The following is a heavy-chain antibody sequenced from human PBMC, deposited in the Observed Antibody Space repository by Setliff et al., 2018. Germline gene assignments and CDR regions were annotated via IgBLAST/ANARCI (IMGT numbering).Heavy chain of an antibody. D-gene: IGHD3-10*01. CDR1: GDSVTSHY. J-gene: IGHJ4*02. V-gene: IGHV4-59*02. Sequence: PSETLSLTCSVSGDSVTSHYWSWVRQPPGRGLEWIGYIFHSGATNYNPSLKSRVTISFGTSKNQFSLKLTSVTAADTAVYYCTRLYYGSRALYFDLWGQG. CDR2: IFHSGAT. CDR3: TRLYYGSRALYFDL.